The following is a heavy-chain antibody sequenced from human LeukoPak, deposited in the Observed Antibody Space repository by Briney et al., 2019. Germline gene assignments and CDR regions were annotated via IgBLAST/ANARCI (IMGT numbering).Heavy chain of an antibody. D-gene: IGHD2-21*02. CDR1: GFTFSSYG. CDR2: IWYDGSNK. CDR3: ARGTALNSYYFDY. J-gene: IGHJ4*02. V-gene: IGHV3-33*01. Sequence: PGGSLRLSCAASGFTFSSYGMHWVRQAPGKGLGWVAVIWYDGSNKYYADSVKGRFTISRDNSKNTLYLQMKSLRAEDTAVYYCARGTALNSYYFDYWGQGTLVTVSS.